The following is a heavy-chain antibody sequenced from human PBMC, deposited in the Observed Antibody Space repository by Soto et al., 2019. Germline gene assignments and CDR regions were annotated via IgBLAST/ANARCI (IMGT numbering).Heavy chain of an antibody. V-gene: IGHV4-34*08. CDR3: AWGSRDDAFDI. Sequence: SQTLSVTCAVDGGNCVGYYWSCIRQPPGKGLEWIGEINHSGSTNYNPSLKSRVTISVDTSKNQFSLKLSSVTAADTAVYYCAWGSRDDAFDIRGQGTMVSVSS. J-gene: IGHJ3*02. D-gene: IGHD3-16*01. CDR2: INHSGST. CDR1: GGNCVGYY.